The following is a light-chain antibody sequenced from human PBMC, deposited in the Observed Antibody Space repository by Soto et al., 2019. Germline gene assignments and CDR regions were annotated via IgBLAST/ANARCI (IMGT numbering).Light chain of an antibody. CDR3: QQYCSTPPFT. CDR1: QSVSPY. J-gene: IGKJ3*01. V-gene: IGKV3-20*01. Sequence: EIQLTQSPGTLSLSPGERATLSCRASQSVSPYLAWYQHKPGQAPRLLIYGASSRDTGIPDRFSGSGSGTDFTLTISRLEPEDFAVYFCQQYCSTPPFTFGPGTKVDIK. CDR2: GAS.